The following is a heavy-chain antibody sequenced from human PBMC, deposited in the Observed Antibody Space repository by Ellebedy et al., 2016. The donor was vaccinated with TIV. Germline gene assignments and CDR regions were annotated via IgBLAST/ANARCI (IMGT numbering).Heavy chain of an antibody. CDR3: ARRAYGNYKTSSNFFDY. CDR1: GGSISSYY. CDR2: IHYSGNT. V-gene: IGHV4-39*01. D-gene: IGHD4-11*01. Sequence: MPSETLSLTCTVSGGSISSYYWGWIRQPPGKGLEWIGNIHYSGNTYQNPSLQSRVTISVDTSKNQFSLKLGSVTAADTAVFYCARRAYGNYKTSSNFFDYWGQGILVTVSS. J-gene: IGHJ4*02.